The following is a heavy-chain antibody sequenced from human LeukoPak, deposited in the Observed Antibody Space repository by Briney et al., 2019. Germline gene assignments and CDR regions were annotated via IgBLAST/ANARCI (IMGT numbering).Heavy chain of an antibody. D-gene: IGHD3-10*01. CDR3: ARWYYYGSGSYSAAGHYTDV. CDR2: LYYSGST. CDR1: GGSISSSSYS. J-gene: IGHJ6*03. V-gene: IGHV4-39*01. Sequence: SETLSLTCTVSGGSISSSSYSWGWIRQPPGKGLEWIGSLYYSGSTYYNPSLKSRVTISVDTPKNQISLKLTSVTAADTAVYYCARWYYYGSGSYSAAGHYTDVWGKGTTVTVSS.